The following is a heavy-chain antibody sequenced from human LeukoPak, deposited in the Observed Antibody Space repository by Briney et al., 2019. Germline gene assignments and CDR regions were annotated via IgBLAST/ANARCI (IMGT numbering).Heavy chain of an antibody. CDR2: ISSSSSYI. CDR3: ARGAYGDYEGVLYYFDY. V-gene: IGHV3-21*01. J-gene: IGHJ4*02. CDR1: GFTFSRYA. D-gene: IGHD4-17*01. Sequence: GGSLRLSCAASGFTFSRYAMTWVRQAPGKGLEWVSSISSSSSYIYYADSVKGRFTISRDNAKNSLYLQMNSLRAEDTAVYYCARGAYGDYEGVLYYFDYWGQGTLVTVSS.